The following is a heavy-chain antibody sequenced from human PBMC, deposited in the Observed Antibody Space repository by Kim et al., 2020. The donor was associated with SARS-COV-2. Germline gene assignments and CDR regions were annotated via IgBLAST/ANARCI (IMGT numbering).Heavy chain of an antibody. Sequence: SVKGRFTTSRDNSKNTLYLQMNSLRAEDTAVDYCAKGASIFGVVIHFFDYWGQGTLVTVSS. J-gene: IGHJ4*02. CDR3: AKGASIFGVVIHFFDY. V-gene: IGHV3-23*01. D-gene: IGHD3-3*01.